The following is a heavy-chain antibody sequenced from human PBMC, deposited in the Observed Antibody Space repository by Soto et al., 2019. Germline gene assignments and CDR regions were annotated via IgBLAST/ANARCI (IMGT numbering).Heavy chain of an antibody. Sequence: EVQLLESGGGLVQPGGSLRLSCAASGFTFSSYAMSWVRQAPGKGLEWVSAISGSGGSTYYADSVKGRFTISRDNSTNTLYLQMNSLRAEDTAVYYCAKDRNYYGSGSYNDAFDIWGQGTMVTVSS. V-gene: IGHV3-23*01. CDR2: ISGSGGST. CDR1: GFTFSSYA. J-gene: IGHJ3*02. D-gene: IGHD3-10*01. CDR3: AKDRNYYGSGSYNDAFDI.